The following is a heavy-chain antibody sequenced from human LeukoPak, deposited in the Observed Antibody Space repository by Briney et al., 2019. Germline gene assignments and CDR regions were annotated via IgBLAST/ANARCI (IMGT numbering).Heavy chain of an antibody. Sequence: ASVKVSCKASGGTFSSYAISWVRQAPGQGLEWMGGIIPIFGTANYAQKFQGRVTISADESTSTAYMELRSLRSEDTAVYYCARGSGTITMVRGVLYGMDVWGQGTTVTVSS. V-gene: IGHV1-69*13. D-gene: IGHD3-10*01. CDR3: ARGSGTITMVRGVLYGMDV. CDR1: GGTFSSYA. J-gene: IGHJ6*02. CDR2: IIPIFGTA.